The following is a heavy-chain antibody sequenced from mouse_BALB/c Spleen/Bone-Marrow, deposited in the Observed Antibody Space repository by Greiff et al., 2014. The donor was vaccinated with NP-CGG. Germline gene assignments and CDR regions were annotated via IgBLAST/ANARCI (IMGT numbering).Heavy chain of an antibody. CDR3: ARYYYGFLDY. Sequence: VKLVESGPGLVAPSQTLSITCTVSGFSLTSYGVHWVRQSPGKGLEWLRVIWAGGSTNYNSALMSRLSISKDNSKSQVFLKMNSLQTDDTAMYYCARYYYGFLDYWGQGTTLTVSS. CDR2: IWAGGST. CDR1: GFSLTSYG. V-gene: IGHV2-9*02. J-gene: IGHJ2*01. D-gene: IGHD1-2*01.